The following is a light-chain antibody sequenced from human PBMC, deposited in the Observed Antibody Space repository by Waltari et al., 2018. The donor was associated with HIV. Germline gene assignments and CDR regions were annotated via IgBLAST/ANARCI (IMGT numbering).Light chain of an antibody. Sequence: QSALTQPRSVSGSPGQSVTISCTGTSSEVGGYNYVSWYQQHPGKAPKPMIYDVTQRPSSVPDRFSGSKSGNTASLTIAGLQAEDEADYYCCSYAGSYTYVFGTGTKVTVL. V-gene: IGLV2-11*01. J-gene: IGLJ1*01. CDR2: DVT. CDR1: SSEVGGYNY. CDR3: CSYAGSYTYV.